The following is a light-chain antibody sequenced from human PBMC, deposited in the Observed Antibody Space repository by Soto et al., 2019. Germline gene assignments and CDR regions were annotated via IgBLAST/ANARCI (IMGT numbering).Light chain of an antibody. V-gene: IGKV3-20*01. CDR2: GAS. CDR3: QQYGSSPLT. J-gene: IGKJ1*01. CDR1: QSVSSGY. Sequence: EIVLTQSPGTLSLSPGERATLSCRASQSVSSGYLAWYQQKPGQAPRLLIYGASNRATGIPDRFSGSGSGTEFTLTISSLQSEDFAVYYCQQYGSSPLTFGQGTKVDIK.